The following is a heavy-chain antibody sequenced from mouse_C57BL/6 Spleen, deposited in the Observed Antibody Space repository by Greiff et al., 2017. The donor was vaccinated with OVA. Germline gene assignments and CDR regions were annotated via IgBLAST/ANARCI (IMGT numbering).Heavy chain of an antibody. CDR2: IWRGGST. CDR1: GFSLTSYG. Sequence: VKLMESGPGLVQPSQSLSITCTVSGFSLTSYGAHWVRQSPGKGLEWLGVIWRGGSTDYNAAFMSRLSITKDNSKSQVFFKMNSLQADDTAIYYCAKTLDYDGAFAYWGQGTLVTVSA. J-gene: IGHJ3*01. CDR3: AKTLDYDGAFAY. V-gene: IGHV2-5*01. D-gene: IGHD2-4*01.